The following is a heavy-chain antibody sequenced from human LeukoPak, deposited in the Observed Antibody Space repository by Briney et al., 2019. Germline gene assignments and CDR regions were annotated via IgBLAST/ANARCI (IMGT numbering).Heavy chain of an antibody. D-gene: IGHD6-19*01. CDR1: GGSISSYY. J-gene: IGHJ4*02. CDR3: ASLYSSGWYARDY. Sequence: SETLSLTCTVSGGSISSYYWSWIRQPPGKGLEWIGYIYYSGSTNYNPSLKSRVTISVDTSKNQFSLKLSSVTAADPAVYYCASLYSSGWYARDYWGQGTLVTVSS. V-gene: IGHV4-59*01. CDR2: IYYSGST.